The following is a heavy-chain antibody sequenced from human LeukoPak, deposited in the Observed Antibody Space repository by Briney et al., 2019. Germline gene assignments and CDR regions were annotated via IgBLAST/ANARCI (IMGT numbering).Heavy chain of an antibody. V-gene: IGHV4-39*01. CDR3: ARQDTLTHYYVMDV. J-gene: IGHJ6*02. CDR2: IYYSGNT. Sequence: SETLSLTCTVSGGSISSSSYYWGWIRQPPGKGLEWIGSIYYSGNTYYNPSLESRVTISVDTSKNQFSLKVSSATASDTAVYYCARQDTLTHYYVMDVWGQGTTVTVSS. CDR1: GGSISSSSYY. D-gene: IGHD4-17*01.